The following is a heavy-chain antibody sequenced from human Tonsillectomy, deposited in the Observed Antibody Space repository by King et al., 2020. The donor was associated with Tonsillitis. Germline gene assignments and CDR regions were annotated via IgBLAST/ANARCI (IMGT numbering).Heavy chain of an antibody. J-gene: IGHJ4*02. D-gene: IGHD2/OR15-2a*01. CDR3: ARQGMGTTHFDY. Sequence: VQLVESGAEVKKPGESLKISCKGSGYIFTNYWIGWVRQMPGKGLEWMGIINPGDSDIRYSPSFRGQVTFSADKSISTAYLQWSGLKASDTASYYCARQGMGTTHFDYWGQGTLVTVSS. CDR2: INPGDSDI. CDR1: GYIFTNYW. V-gene: IGHV5-51*01.